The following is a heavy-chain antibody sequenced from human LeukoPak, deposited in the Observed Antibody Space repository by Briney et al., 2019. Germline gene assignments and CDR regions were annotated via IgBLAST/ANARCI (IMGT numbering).Heavy chain of an antibody. CDR3: ARDRGGSGWYEFEC. Sequence: GGSLRVSCAGSGFSFSGYLLSWVRQAPGKGLEWVATISKDETTKWYDDSVRGRFTISRDNAKNSLYLEMTSLRAEDTAVYYCARDRGGSGWYEFECWGQGTLVTVSS. J-gene: IGHJ4*02. D-gene: IGHD6-19*01. V-gene: IGHV3-7*01. CDR1: GFSFSGYL. CDR2: ISKDETTK.